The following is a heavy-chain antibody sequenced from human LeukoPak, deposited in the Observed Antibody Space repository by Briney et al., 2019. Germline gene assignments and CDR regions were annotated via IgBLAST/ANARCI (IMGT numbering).Heavy chain of an antibody. CDR3: ARGTPREARRYFDL. V-gene: IGHV3-64*01. J-gene: IGHJ2*01. CDR2: ISSNGGST. CDR1: GFTFSSYA. Sequence: GGSLRLSCAAYGFTFSSYAMHWVRQAPGKGLEYVSAISSNGGSTYYANSVKGRFTISRDNSKNTLYLQMGSLRAEDMAVYYCARGTPREARRYFDLWGRGTLVTVSS.